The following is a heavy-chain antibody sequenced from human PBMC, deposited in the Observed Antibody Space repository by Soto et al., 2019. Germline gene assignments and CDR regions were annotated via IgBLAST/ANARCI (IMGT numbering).Heavy chain of an antibody. CDR1: GGSISSGGYS. J-gene: IGHJ5*02. V-gene: IGHV4-30-2*01. CDR3: ASVLAEGYDNWFDP. CDR2: IYHSGST. D-gene: IGHD1-1*01. Sequence: QLQLQESGSGLVKPSQTLSLTCAVSGGSISSGGYSWSWIRQPPGKGLEWIGYIYHSGSTYYNPSLKSRVTISVDRSKNQFSLKLSSVTAADTAVYYCASVLAEGYDNWFDPWGQGTLVTVSS.